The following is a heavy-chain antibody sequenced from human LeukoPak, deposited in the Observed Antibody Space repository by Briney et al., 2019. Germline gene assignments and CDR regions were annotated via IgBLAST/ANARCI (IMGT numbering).Heavy chain of an antibody. V-gene: IGHV3-7*02. Sequence: GGSLRLSCVASGFTFGNYWMNWVRQAPGKGLEWVANIKNDGGATYYLDSVKGRFTISRDNSKNTLYLQMNSLRAEDTALYYCATLPTWGQGTLVTVSS. CDR3: ATLPT. CDR1: GFTFGNYW. D-gene: IGHD4-17*01. J-gene: IGHJ4*02. CDR2: IKNDGGAT.